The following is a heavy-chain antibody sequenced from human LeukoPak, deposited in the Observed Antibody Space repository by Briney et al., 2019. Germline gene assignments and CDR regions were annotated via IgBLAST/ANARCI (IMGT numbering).Heavy chain of an antibody. Sequence: GGSLRLSCAASGFTISDNYINWVRQAPGKGPEWVSLIHFSGTTFYADSVKGRFTMSRDNSKNTVYLQMDSLRAEDTAVYYCVGGPDDKKLGYWGQGTLVTVSS. V-gene: IGHV3-66*01. J-gene: IGHJ4*02. CDR2: IHFSGTT. D-gene: IGHD3-22*01. CDR3: VGGPDDKKLGY. CDR1: GFTISDNY.